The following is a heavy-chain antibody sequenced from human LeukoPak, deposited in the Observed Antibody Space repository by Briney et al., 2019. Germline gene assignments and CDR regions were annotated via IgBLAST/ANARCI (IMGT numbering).Heavy chain of an antibody. J-gene: IGHJ4*02. CDR3: AEGGQWLRV. D-gene: IGHD6-19*01. CDR2: ICTSGST. CDR1: GVSLSSYC. Sequence: SETLSLTCTVSGVSLSSYCWSCIRQPAGKGLEWIGRICTSGSTNYNPSLKSRVTMSVDTSKNQCSLKLSSVTAADTAVYYCAEGGQWLRVWGRGTLVTVSS. V-gene: IGHV4-4*07.